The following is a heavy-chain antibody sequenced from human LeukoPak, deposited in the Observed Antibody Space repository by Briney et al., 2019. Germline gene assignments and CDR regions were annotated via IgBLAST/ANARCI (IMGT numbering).Heavy chain of an antibody. CDR2: ISAYNGHT. CDR3: ARDLFWYYDSSGYYHY. CDR1: GYTFTSYG. V-gene: IGHV1-18*01. J-gene: IGHJ4*02. D-gene: IGHD3-22*01. Sequence: ASVKVSCKASGYTFTSYGISWVRQAPGQGLEWMGWISAYNGHTNYAQKLQGRVTMTTDTSTSTAYMELRSLRSDDTAVYYCARDLFWYYDSSGYYHYWGQGTLVSVSS.